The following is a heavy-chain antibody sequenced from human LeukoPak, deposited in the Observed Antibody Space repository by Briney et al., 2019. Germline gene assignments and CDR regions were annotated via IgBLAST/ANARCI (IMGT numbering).Heavy chain of an antibody. V-gene: IGHV3-23*01. J-gene: IGHJ4*02. Sequence: AGGSLRLSCAASGFTFSSYAMSWVRQAPGKGLEWVSAISGSGGSTYCADSVKGRFTISRDNSKNTLYLQMNSLRAEDTAVYYCAKIWFGESHYYFDYWGQGTLVTVSS. CDR1: GFTFSSYA. CDR3: AKIWFGESHYYFDY. D-gene: IGHD3-10*01. CDR2: ISGSGGST.